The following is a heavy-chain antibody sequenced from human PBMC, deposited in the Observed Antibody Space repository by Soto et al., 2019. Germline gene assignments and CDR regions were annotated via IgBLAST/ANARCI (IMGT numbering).Heavy chain of an antibody. V-gene: IGHV4-59*01. Sequence: QVQLQESGPGLVKPSETLSLTCTVSGGSISSYYWSWIRQPPGKGLEWIGYIYYSGSTNYNPSLTRRVTISVDTSKNQFSLKLSSVTAADTAVYYCARVTRCSGGSFYSPYNWFDPWGQGTLVTVSS. CDR1: GGSISSYY. J-gene: IGHJ5*02. CDR2: IYYSGST. CDR3: ARVTRCSGGSFYSPYNWFDP. D-gene: IGHD2-15*01.